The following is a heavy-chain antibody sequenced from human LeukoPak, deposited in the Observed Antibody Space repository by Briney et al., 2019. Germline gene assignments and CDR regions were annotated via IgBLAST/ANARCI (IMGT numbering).Heavy chain of an antibody. CDR2: INHSGST. V-gene: IGHV4-34*01. CDR1: SASFGGCY. J-gene: IGHJ6*03. Sequence: PSQTLSLTCAVYSASFGGCYCGWVRQPPGKWLEWIGEINHSGSTNYNTSLKTRVTISVDTSKNQFSLKVSAVTAADTAVYYCVRVWDGDIVVVPAARGGQYHYYMDVCGKGTTVTV. D-gene: IGHD2-2*01. CDR3: VRVWDGDIVVVPAARGGQYHYYMDV.